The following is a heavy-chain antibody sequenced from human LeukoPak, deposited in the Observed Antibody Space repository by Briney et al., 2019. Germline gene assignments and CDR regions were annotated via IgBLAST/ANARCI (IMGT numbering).Heavy chain of an antibody. V-gene: IGHV3-48*03. CDR2: ISSSGSTI. CDR1: GFTFSSFE. D-gene: IGHD5-18*01. J-gene: IGHJ4*02. CDR3: ARDRSYGSFNY. Sequence: GGSLRLSCAASGFTFSSFEMNWVRQAPGRGLEWVSYISSSGSTIYYADSVKGRFTISRDNAKNSLYLQMSSLRAEDTAVYYCARDRSYGSFNYWGQGTLVTVSS.